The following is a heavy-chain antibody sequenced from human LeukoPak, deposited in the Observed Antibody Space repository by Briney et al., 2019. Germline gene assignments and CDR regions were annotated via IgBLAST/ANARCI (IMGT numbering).Heavy chain of an antibody. D-gene: IGHD4-23*01. V-gene: IGHV3-30*02. CDR3: ARSTTVVTPGDY. CDR2: IRHDGSNK. Sequence: GGSLRLSCAASGFTFSSYGMHWVRQAPGKGLEWVAFIRHDGSNKYYADSVKGRFTISRDNSKNTVYLQMNSLRGEDTAVYYCARSTTVVTPGDYWGQGTLVTVSS. CDR1: GFTFSSYG. J-gene: IGHJ4*02.